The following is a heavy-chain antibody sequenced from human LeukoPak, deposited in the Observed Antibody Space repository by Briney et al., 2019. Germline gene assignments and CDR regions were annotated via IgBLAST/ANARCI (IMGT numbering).Heavy chain of an antibody. CDR3: AREGAAAAGYYYYMDV. V-gene: IGHV4-4*07. J-gene: IGHJ6*03. CDR2: IYTSGST. Sequence: PSETLSLTCAVYGGSFSGYYWSWIRQPAGKGLEWIGRIYTSGSTNYNPSLKSRVTMSVDTSKNQFSLKLSSVTAADTAVYYCAREGAAAAGYYYYMDVWGKGTTVTISS. D-gene: IGHD6-13*01. CDR1: GGSFSGYY.